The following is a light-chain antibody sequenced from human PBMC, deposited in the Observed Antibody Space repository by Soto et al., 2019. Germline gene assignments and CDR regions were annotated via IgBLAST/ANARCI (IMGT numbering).Light chain of an antibody. CDR2: LGS. J-gene: IGKJ2*01. Sequence: DIVMTQSPLSLPVTPGEPASISCRSSQSLLHSNGYNYLDWYLQKPGQSPQLLIYLGSNRASGVPDRFSGSGSGTDFTLKISRVEAEDVGVYYCMQGIQTRYTFGQGTKLEIK. CDR1: QSLLHSNGYNY. CDR3: MQGIQTRYT. V-gene: IGKV2-28*01.